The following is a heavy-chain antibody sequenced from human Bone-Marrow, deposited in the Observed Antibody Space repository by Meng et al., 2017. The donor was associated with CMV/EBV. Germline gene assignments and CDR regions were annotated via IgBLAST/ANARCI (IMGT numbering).Heavy chain of an antibody. CDR1: TFTGYY. V-gene: IGHV1-2*02. J-gene: IGHJ4*02. D-gene: IGHD6-19*01. Sequence: TFTGYYMHWVRQAPGQGLEWMGWINPNSGGTNYAQKFQGRGTMTRDTSISTAYMELSRLRSDDTAVYYCARDLRSPKWAVAGGLGGYWGQGTLVTVSS. CDR3: ARDLRSPKWAVAGGLGGY. CDR2: INPNSGGT.